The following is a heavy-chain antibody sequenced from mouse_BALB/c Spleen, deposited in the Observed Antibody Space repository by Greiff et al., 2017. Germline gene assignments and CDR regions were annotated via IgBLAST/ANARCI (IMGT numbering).Heavy chain of an antibody. V-gene: IGHV14-3*02. CDR3: ARGNYWYFDV. J-gene: IGHJ1*01. CDR2: IDPANGNT. Sequence: VHVKQSGAELVKPGASVKLSCTASGFNIKDTYMHWVKQRPEQGLEWIGRIDPANGNTKYDPKFQGKATITADTSSNTAYLQLSSLTSEDTAVYYCARGNYWYFDVWGAGTTVTVSS. CDR1: GFNIKDTY. D-gene: IGHD2-1*01.